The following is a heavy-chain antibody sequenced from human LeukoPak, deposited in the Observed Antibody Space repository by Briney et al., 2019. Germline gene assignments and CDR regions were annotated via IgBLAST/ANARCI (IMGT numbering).Heavy chain of an antibody. CDR2: IKQDGSEK. Sequence: GGSLRLSCAASGFTFSSYWMSWVRQAPGKGLEWVANIKQDGSEKYYVDSVKGRFTISRDSAKNSLYLQMNSLRAEDTAVYYCARAGTDFWSGYYTGYWGQGTLVTVSS. CDR1: GFTFSSYW. J-gene: IGHJ4*02. V-gene: IGHV3-7*01. CDR3: ARAGTDFWSGYYTGY. D-gene: IGHD3-3*01.